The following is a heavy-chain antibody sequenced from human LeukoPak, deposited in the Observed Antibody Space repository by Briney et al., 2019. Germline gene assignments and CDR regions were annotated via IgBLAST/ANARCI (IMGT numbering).Heavy chain of an antibody. CDR1: GFTFSSYS. Sequence: GGSLRLSCAASGFTFSSYSMNWVRRAPGKGLEWVSVIYSGGSTYYADSVKGRFTISRDNSKNTLYLQMNSLRAEDTAVYYCARDPYYYDSSGYSTYWGQGTLVTVSS. CDR2: IYSGGST. J-gene: IGHJ4*02. V-gene: IGHV3-66*01. D-gene: IGHD3-22*01. CDR3: ARDPYYYDSSGYSTY.